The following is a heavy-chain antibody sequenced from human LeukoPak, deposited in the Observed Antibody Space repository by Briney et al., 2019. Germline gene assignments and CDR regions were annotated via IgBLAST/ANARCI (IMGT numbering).Heavy chain of an antibody. CDR2: ISYDGSNK. Sequence: PGGSLRLSCAASGFTFRNFAMHWGRQAPGKGLEWVAVISYDGSNKYYADSVKGRFTISRDNSKNTLYLQMNSLRAEDMAVYYCARDGRGYGRQYYFDYWGQGTLVTVSS. D-gene: IGHD5-12*01. CDR1: GFTFRNFA. CDR3: ARDGRGYGRQYYFDY. V-gene: IGHV3-30-3*01. J-gene: IGHJ4*02.